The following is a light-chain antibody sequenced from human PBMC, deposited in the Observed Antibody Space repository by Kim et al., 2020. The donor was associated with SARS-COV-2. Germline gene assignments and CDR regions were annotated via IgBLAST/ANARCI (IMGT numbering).Light chain of an antibody. V-gene: IGLV2-18*02. J-gene: IGLJ3*02. Sequence: GQSVTISCTGTSSDVGSYNRVSWYQQPPGTAPTLIIYEVSNRPSGVRDRFSGSKSGNTASLTISGLQAEDEADYYCSSQTITSTWVFGGGTQLTVL. CDR1: SSDVGSYNR. CDR2: EVS. CDR3: SSQTITSTWV.